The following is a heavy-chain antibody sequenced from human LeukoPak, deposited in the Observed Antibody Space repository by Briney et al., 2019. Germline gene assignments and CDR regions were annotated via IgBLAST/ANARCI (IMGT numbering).Heavy chain of an antibody. CDR1: RFTPTIVW. CDR3: GSWTLGIEVDTQRHY. D-gene: IGHD6-19*01. Sequence: GGSLRLSCAPSRFTPTIVWTSWGRQAPGEGLEWVANIKQDGSEKYYVDSVKGRFTISRDNAKNSLYLQMNSLRAEDTAVYYCGSWTLGIEVDTQRHYWGQGTLVTVSS. V-gene: IGHV3-7*01. CDR2: IKQDGSEK. J-gene: IGHJ4*02.